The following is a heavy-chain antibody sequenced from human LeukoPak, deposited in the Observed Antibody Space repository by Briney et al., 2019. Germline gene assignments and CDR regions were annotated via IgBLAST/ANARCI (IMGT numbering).Heavy chain of an antibody. CDR3: ARETPPYDNPDY. V-gene: IGHV4-61*02. CDR1: GGSISSGSYY. D-gene: IGHD3-22*01. J-gene: IGHJ4*02. Sequence: PSETLSLTCTVSGGSISSGSYYWSWIRQPAGKGLEWIGRTHTTGSTNHNPSLKSRVTISMNTSENQFSLKLSSVTAADTAVYYCARETPPYDNPDYWGQGALVTASS. CDR2: THTTGST.